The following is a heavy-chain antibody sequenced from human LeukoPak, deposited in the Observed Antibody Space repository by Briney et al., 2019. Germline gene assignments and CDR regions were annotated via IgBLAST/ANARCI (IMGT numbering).Heavy chain of an antibody. CDR3: ARVTGDSALDY. J-gene: IGHJ4*02. Sequence: SETLSLTCTGSGGSISSYYWSWIRQPPGKGLEWIWYIYYSGSTNYNPSLKSRVTISVDTSKNQFSLKLSSVTAADTAVYYCARVTGDSALDYSGQGTLVTVSS. V-gene: IGHV4-59*01. CDR2: IYYSGST. CDR1: GGSISSYY. D-gene: IGHD1-20*01.